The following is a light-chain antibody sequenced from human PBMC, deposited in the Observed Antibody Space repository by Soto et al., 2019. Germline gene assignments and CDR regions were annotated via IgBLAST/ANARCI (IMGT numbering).Light chain of an antibody. J-gene: IGKJ2*01. CDR1: QSINIY. CDR3: QQSYRSPYT. CDR2: GAS. Sequence: PMTQSPSSLSASVGDSVTVTCRASQSINIYLNWYQQRPGKAPTLLIYGASSLQSGVPSRFTGGGSRTDFTLTISSLQPEDFATYYCQQSYRSPYTFGQGTKLEIK. V-gene: IGKV1-39*01.